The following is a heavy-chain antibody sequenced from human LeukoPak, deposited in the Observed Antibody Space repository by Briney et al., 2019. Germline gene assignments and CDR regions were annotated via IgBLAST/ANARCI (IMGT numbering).Heavy chain of an antibody. J-gene: IGHJ3*02. CDR3: ASTPRATQHYYGSGSYRGGLRGAFDI. CDR1: GGSISSYY. Sequence: SETLSLTCTVSGGSISSYYWGWIRQPPGKGLEWIGSIYHSGSTYYNPSLKSRVTISVDTSKNQFSLKLSSVTAADTAVYYCASTPRATQHYYGSGSYRGGLRGAFDIWGQGTMVTVSS. V-gene: IGHV4-38-2*02. CDR2: IYHSGST. D-gene: IGHD3-10*01.